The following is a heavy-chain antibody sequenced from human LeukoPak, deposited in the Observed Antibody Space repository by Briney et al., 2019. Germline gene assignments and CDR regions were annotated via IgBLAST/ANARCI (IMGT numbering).Heavy chain of an antibody. D-gene: IGHD3-3*01. CDR3: AKTGQGDFWSGYYTGMLDY. J-gene: IGHJ4*02. Sequence: GGSLRLSCAASGFTFSTYAMSWVRQAPGKGLEWVSGISHRGGFTYYADSMKGRFTISRDNSKNTLYLQMNSLRAEDTAVYYCAKTGQGDFWSGYYTGMLDYWGQGTLVTVSS. V-gene: IGHV3-23*01. CDR1: GFTFSTYA. CDR2: ISHRGGFT.